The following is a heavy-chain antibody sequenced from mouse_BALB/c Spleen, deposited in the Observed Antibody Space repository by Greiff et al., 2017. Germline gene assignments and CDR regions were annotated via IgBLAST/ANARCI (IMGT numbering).Heavy chain of an antibody. CDR1: GFTFSDYY. V-gene: IGHV5-4*02. Sequence: DVKLVESGGGLVKPGGSLKLSCAASGFTFSDYYMYWVRQTPEKRLEWVATISDGGSYTYYPDSVKGRFTISRDNAKNNLYLQMSSLKSEDTAMYYCARDVGNYDAMDYGGQGTSVTVSS. CDR3: ARDVGNYDAMDY. D-gene: IGHD2-1*01. J-gene: IGHJ4*01. CDR2: ISDGGSYT.